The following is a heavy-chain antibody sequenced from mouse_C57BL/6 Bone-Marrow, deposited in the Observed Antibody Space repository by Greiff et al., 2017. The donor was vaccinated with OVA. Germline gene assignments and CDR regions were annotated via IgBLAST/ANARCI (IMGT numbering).Heavy chain of an antibody. J-gene: IGHJ3*01. CDR2: INPYNGGT. CDR3: APLYYDYGSWFAY. D-gene: IGHD2-4*01. V-gene: IGHV1-19*01. Sequence: VQLKESGPVLVKPGASVKMSCKASGYTFTDYYMNWVKQSHGTSLEWIGVINPYNGGTSYNQKFKGKATLTVDKSSSTAYMELNSLTSEDSAVYYCAPLYYDYGSWFAYWGQGTLVTVSA. CDR1: GYTFTDYY.